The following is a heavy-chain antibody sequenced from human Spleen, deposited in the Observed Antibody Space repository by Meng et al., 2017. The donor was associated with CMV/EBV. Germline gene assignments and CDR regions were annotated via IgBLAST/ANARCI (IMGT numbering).Heavy chain of an antibody. J-gene: IGHJ4*02. CDR1: GYTFTGHY. D-gene: IGHD3-3*01. CDR3: ARLPWSGYFSRYFDY. Sequence: ASVKVSCKASGYTFTGHYIHWVRQAPGQGFEWMGWINPNSGATNYARKFQGRVTMTSDTSINTVYMELRRLRSDDTAVYYCARLPWSGYFSRYFDYWGQGTVVTVSS. V-gene: IGHV1-2*02. CDR2: INPNSGAT.